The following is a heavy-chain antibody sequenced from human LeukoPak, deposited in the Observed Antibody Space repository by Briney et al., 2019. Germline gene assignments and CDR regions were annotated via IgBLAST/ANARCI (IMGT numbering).Heavy chain of an antibody. CDR1: GFTLSHYG. CDR2: IWSDGSKT. CDR3: ARDADTTAFYWYFDL. Sequence: PGGSLRPSCVASGFTLSHYGMHWVRQAPGKGLELVALIWSDGSKTSYADSVKGRFTISRDISRNTLYLQMNSLRAEDTAAYYCARDADTTAFYWYFDLWGRGTLVTVSS. D-gene: IGHD1-26*01. V-gene: IGHV3-33*01. J-gene: IGHJ2*01.